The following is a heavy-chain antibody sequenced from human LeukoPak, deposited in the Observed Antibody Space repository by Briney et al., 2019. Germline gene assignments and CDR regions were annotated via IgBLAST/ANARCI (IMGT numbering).Heavy chain of an antibody. CDR3: AREGVGHYYYYYYIDV. Sequence: GGSLRLSCAASGFTFSSYEVNWVRQAPGKGLEWISYISTSGTNIYYADSVNGRFTISRDNAKNLLYLQMNSLRAEDTAVYYCAREGVGHYYYYYYIDVWGKGTTVTVSS. D-gene: IGHD2-8*01. CDR1: GFTFSSYE. CDR2: ISTSGTNI. V-gene: IGHV3-48*03. J-gene: IGHJ6*03.